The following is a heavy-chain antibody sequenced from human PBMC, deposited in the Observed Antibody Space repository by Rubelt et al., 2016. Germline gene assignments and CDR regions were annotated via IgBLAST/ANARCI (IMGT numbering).Heavy chain of an antibody. CDR1: GYSISSGYH. V-gene: IGHV4-38-2*02. J-gene: IGHJ4*02. CDR3: ARRKCSGGSCDTVDY. D-gene: IGHD2-15*01. CDR2: IYHSGST. Sequence: QVQLQESGPGLVKPSETLSLTCTVSGYSISSGYHWGWIRQPPGKGLEWIGSIYHSGSTHYNPSLRSRLTISVDTSKNEFSRNLSSVAAADTAVYDCARRKCSGGSCDTVDYWGQGTLVPVSS.